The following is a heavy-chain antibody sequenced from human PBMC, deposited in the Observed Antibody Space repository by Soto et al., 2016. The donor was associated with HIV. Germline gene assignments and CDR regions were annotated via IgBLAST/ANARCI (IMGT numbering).Heavy chain of an antibody. J-gene: IGHJ2*01. Sequence: EVQLVESGGGVVRPGGSLRVSCAASGFTFDDYGMSWVRQTPGKGLEWVSGINWNGGSTGYADSVKGRFTISRDNAKNSLYLQMNSLRAEDTALYYCARGVKYCSGGSCWYFDLWGRGHPGHCLL. CDR3: ARGVKYCSGGSCWYFDL. D-gene: IGHD2-15*01. V-gene: IGHV3-20*04. CDR2: INWNGGST. CDR1: GFTFDDYG.